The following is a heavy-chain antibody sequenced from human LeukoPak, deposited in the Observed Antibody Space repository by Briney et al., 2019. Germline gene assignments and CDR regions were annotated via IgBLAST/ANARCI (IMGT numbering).Heavy chain of an antibody. CDR2: IYYSGRT. CDR1: GGSISTYY. J-gene: IGHJ5*02. Sequence: SETLSLTCTVSGGSISTYYWSWIRQPPGKGLEWIGYIYYSGRTNYNPSLKSRVTISVDTSKNQFSLKLRSVTAADTAVYYCARLTGYSSESWFDPWGQGTLVTVSS. CDR3: ARLTGYSSESWFDP. V-gene: IGHV4-59*01. D-gene: IGHD3-9*01.